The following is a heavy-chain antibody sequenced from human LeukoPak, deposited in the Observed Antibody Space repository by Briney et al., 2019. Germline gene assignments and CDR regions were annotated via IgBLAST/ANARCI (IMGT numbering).Heavy chain of an antibody. CDR2: INPDNGNT. D-gene: IGHD2-2*02. CDR1: GYTFTSYY. J-gene: IGHJ4*02. CDR3: TLYNY. Sequence: ASVKVSCKASGYTFTSYYMHWVRQAPGQRLEWMGCINPDNGNTKYSQEFQGRVTITRDTSATTAYMELSSLRSEDMAVYYCTLYNYWGQGTLVTVSS. V-gene: IGHV1-3*03.